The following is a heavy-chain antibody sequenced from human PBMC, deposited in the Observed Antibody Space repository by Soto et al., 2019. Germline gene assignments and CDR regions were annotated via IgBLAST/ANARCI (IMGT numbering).Heavy chain of an antibody. CDR1: GGSISSGDYS. Sequence: SETLSLTCTVSGGSISSGDYSWSWIRQPPGKGLEWIGYIYYSGSTYYNPSLKSRVTISVDTSKNQFSLKLSSVTAADTAVYYCARGEYDYYYSSGPEYFHHWGQGTLVTGSS. J-gene: IGHJ1*01. V-gene: IGHV4-30-4*01. D-gene: IGHD3-22*01. CDR3: ARGEYDYYYSSGPEYFHH. CDR2: IYYSGST.